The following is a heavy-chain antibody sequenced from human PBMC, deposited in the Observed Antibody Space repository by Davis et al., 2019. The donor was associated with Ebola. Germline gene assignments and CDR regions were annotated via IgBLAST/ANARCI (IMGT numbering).Heavy chain of an antibody. V-gene: IGHV3-30*02. CDR1: GFIFSSYG. CDR2: IRHDRSVI. J-gene: IGHJ4*02. D-gene: IGHD7-27*01. CDR3: AKDEGTGRYS. Sequence: GESLKISCAASGFIFSSYGMQWVRQAPGKGLEWVAFIRHDRSVIYYEDSVKGRFTISRDNSKNTLYLQMNSLRTEDTGVYYCAKDEGTGRYSWGQGTLVTVSS.